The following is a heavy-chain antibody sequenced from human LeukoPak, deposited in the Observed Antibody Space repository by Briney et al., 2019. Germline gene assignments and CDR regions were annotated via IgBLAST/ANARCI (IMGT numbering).Heavy chain of an antibody. V-gene: IGHV4-39*01. CDR3: ARKVGATFPLDY. CDR2: IYYSGST. J-gene: IGHJ4*02. CDR1: GGSVSSSTYY. Sequence: SETLSLTCTVSGGSVSSSTYYWGWIRQPPGKGLEWIGSIYYSGSTYYNPSLKSRITLSVDTSKNQFSLKLSSVTAADTAVYYCARKVGATFPLDYWGQGTLVTVSS. D-gene: IGHD1-26*01.